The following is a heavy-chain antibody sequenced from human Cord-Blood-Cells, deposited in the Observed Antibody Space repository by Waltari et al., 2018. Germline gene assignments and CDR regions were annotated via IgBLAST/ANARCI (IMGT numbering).Heavy chain of an antibody. CDR1: GGSFSGSY. Sequence: QVQLQQWGAGLLKPSATLSLTCAVYGGSFSGSYWSWIRQPPGKGLEWRGEINHSGSTNYNPSLKSRVTISVDTSKNQFSLKLSSVTAADTAVYYCARAIGSSGWYFDYWGQGTLVTVSS. V-gene: IGHV4-34*01. J-gene: IGHJ4*02. CDR2: INHSGST. D-gene: IGHD6-19*01. CDR3: ARAIGSSGWYFDY.